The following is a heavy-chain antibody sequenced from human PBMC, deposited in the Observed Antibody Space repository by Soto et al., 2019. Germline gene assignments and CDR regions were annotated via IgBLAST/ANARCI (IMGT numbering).Heavy chain of an antibody. CDR3: ARSIVVVTALDY. CDR2: INAGNGNT. Sequence: QVQLVQSAAEEKKPGASVKVSCKASGYTFTSYAMHWVRQAPGQRREWMGWINAGNGNTKYSQKFQGRVTITRDTSGSTAYMELSSLRSEDTAVYYCARSIVVVTALDYWGQGTLVTVSS. CDR1: GYTFTSYA. J-gene: IGHJ4*02. V-gene: IGHV1-3*05. D-gene: IGHD2-21*02.